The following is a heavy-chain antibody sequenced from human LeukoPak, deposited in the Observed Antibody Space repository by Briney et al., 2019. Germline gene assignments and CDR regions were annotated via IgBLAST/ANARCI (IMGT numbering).Heavy chain of an antibody. J-gene: IGHJ4*02. CDR2: IGASNGNT. CDR3: ARDFFVLGSYFDY. Sequence: ASVKVSCKTSGYTFTSYGISWVRQAPGQGLEWMGWIGASNGNTNYAQKFQGRVTMTTDTSTSTAYMELRSLRSDDTAVYYCARDFFVLGSYFDYWGQGTLVTVSS. D-gene: IGHD3-16*01. V-gene: IGHV1-18*01. CDR1: GYTFTSYG.